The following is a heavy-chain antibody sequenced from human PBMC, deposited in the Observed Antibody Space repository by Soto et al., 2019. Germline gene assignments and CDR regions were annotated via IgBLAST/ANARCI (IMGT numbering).Heavy chain of an antibody. CDR1: GFTFSNAW. Sequence: GGSLRLSCAASGFTFSNAWMNWVRQAPGKGLEWVGRIKSKTDGGTTDYAAPVKGRFTISRDDSKNTLYLQMNSLKTEDTAVYYCTTVAYGDYGAYDSSGYHEAFDIWGQGTMVTVSS. CDR3: TTVAYGDYGAYDSSGYHEAFDI. V-gene: IGHV3-15*07. CDR2: IKSKTDGGTT. J-gene: IGHJ3*02. D-gene: IGHD3-22*01.